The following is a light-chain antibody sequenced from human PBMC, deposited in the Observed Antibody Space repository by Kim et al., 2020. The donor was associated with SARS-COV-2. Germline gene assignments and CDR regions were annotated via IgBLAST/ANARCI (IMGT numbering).Light chain of an antibody. Sequence: ASVGDRVTITCRASQSISSYLNWYQQKPGKAPKRLIYSASSLDSGDPSRFSGSGSGTEFTLTISSLQPEDFATYYCLQHNSFPRTFGQGTKVDIK. CDR3: LQHNSFPRT. CDR1: QSISSY. V-gene: IGKV1-17*01. J-gene: IGKJ1*01. CDR2: SAS.